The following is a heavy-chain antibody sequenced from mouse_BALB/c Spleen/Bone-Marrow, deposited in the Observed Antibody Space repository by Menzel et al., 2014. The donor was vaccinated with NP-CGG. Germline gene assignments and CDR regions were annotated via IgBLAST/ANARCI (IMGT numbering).Heavy chain of an antibody. D-gene: IGHD2-14*01. CDR1: GFAFSSYD. CDR3: ARKVRYFDC. Sequence: EVMLVESGGGLVKPGGSLKLSCAASGFAFSSYDMSWVRQTPEKRLEWVAYISSGGGSTYYPDTVKGRFTISRDNAKNTLYLQMSSLKSEDTAMYYCARKVRYFDCWGQGTTLTVSS. V-gene: IGHV5-12-1*01. CDR2: ISSGGGST. J-gene: IGHJ2*01.